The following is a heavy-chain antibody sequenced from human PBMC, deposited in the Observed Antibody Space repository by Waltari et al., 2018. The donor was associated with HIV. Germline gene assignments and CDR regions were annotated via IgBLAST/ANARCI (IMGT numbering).Heavy chain of an antibody. CDR1: GFTFSSYS. Sequence: EVQLVASGGGLVQPGGSLRLSCAASGFTFSSYSMTWVRQAPGKGLEWVSYISSTSNTIYYADSVKGRFTVSRDNAKNSLSLQMNSLRAEDTAVYFCAKEVVALPHYYYYGLDVWGQGTTVTVSS. J-gene: IGHJ6*02. V-gene: IGHV3-48*04. CDR2: ISSTSNTI. CDR3: AKEVVALPHYYYYGLDV. D-gene: IGHD2-15*01.